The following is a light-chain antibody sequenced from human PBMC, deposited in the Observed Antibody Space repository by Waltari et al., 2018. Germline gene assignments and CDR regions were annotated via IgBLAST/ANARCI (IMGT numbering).Light chain of an antibody. CDR3: SSFTRTNSWV. CDR2: DVN. Sequence: HSALAQPASVSGSPGQSITTSCTGTSSDVGGYNYVSWYQQHPGKAPRLMIYDVNNRPSGVSHRFSGSKSGNTASLTISGLQAEDEADYYCSSFTRTNSWVFGGGTKLTVL. V-gene: IGLV2-14*03. CDR1: SSDVGGYNY. J-gene: IGLJ3*02.